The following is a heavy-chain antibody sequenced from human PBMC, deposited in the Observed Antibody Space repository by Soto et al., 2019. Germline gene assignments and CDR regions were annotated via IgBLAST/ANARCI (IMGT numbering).Heavy chain of an antibody. D-gene: IGHD3-9*01. J-gene: IGHJ4*02. V-gene: IGHV4-31*03. Sequence: SETLSLTCTVSGDSLSSGGHYWSWIRQHPGKGLEWSGHIYDRVNTYYTPSLRSRVTISADMSKNQFSLNLRSVTAADTAVYYCASVDHRGYFAILTDYRGSGTLVTVSS. CDR1: GDSLSSGGHY. CDR2: IYDRVNT. CDR3: ASVDHRGYFAILTDY.